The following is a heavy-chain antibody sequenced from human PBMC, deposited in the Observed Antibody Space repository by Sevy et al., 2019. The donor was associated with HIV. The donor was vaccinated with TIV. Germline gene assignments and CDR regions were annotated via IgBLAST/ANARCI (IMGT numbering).Heavy chain of an antibody. CDR2: INPNSGGT. V-gene: IGHV1-2*02. J-gene: IGHJ4*02. CDR3: ARVLRYCSSTSCYRVREFDY. CDR1: GYXXTGYY. Sequence: ASVKVSCKASGYXXTGYYMHWVRQAPGQGLEWMGWINPNSGGTNYAQKFQGRVTMTRDTSISTAYMELSRLRSDDTAVYYCARVLRYCSSTSCYRVREFDYWGQGTLVTVSS. D-gene: IGHD2-2*02.